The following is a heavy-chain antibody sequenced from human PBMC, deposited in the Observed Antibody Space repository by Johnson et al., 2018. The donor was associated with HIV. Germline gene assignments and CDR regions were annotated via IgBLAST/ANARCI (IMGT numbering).Heavy chain of an antibody. J-gene: IGHJ3*02. Sequence: MLLVESGGGLVQPGGSLRLSCAASGFTFSSYWMSWVRQAPGKGLEWVANIKQDGSAKYYVDSVKGRFTISRDNSKNTLYLQMNSLRAEDTAVYYCAKDRGSYYDSSGYLGDAFDIWGQGTMVTVSS. D-gene: IGHD3-22*01. CDR1: GFTFSSYW. V-gene: IGHV3-7*01. CDR2: IKQDGSAK. CDR3: AKDRGSYYDSSGYLGDAFDI.